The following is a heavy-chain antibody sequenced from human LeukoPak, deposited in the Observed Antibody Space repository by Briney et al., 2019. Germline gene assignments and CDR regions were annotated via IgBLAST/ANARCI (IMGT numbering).Heavy chain of an antibody. CDR3: AKDLRHSGWYEDY. J-gene: IGHJ4*02. CDR2: ISGSGGST. V-gene: IGHV3-23*01. CDR1: GFTFSSYA. D-gene: IGHD6-19*01. Sequence: GGSLRLSCAASGFTFSSYAMSWVRQAPGKGLEWVSAISGSGGSTYYADSVKGRFTISRDNFKNTLYLQMNSLRAEDTAVYYCAKDLRHSGWYEDYWGQGTLVTVSS.